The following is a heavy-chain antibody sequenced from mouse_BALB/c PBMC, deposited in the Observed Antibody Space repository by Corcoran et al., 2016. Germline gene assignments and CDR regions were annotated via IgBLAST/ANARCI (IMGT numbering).Heavy chain of an antibody. CDR2: INPYNDGT. CDR3: ARAYYYGNPYYFVY. Sequence: EVQLQQSGPELVKPGASVKMSCKASGYTFTSYVMHWVKQKPGQGLEWIGYINPYNDGTTYNEKFKGKATLTSDKSSSTAYMELSSRTSEDSAVYYCARAYYYGNPYYFVYWCQGTTFTFSS. J-gene: IGHJ2*01. D-gene: IGHD1-1*01. CDR1: GYTFTSYV. V-gene: IGHV1S136*01.